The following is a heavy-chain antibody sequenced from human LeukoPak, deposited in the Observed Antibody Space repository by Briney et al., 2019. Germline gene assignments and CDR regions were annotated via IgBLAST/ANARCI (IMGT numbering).Heavy chain of an antibody. CDR2: IKQDGSVV. J-gene: IGHJ4*02. D-gene: IGHD1-26*01. CDR1: GFTLRSYW. CDR3: ARDLYSGSSHDAY. V-gene: IGHV3-7*05. Sequence: GGSLRLSCAASGFTLRSYWMNWVRQAPGKGLEWVANIKQDGSVVNYVDSVKGRFTISRDNAKNSLYLQMNSLRAEDTAVYYCARDLYSGSSHDAYWGQGTLVTVSS.